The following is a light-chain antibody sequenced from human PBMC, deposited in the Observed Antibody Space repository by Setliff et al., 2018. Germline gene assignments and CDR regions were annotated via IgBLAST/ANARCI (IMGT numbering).Light chain of an antibody. CDR1: SSDVGGYNY. CDR2: DVN. J-gene: IGLJ1*01. Sequence: SVLTQPASVSGSPGQSITISCTGTSSDVGGYNYVSWFQHHPGKAPKLMIYDVNKRPSGVSNRFSGSKSGNTASLTISGLQAEDETDYSCSSYTSSSTYVFGTGTKVTVL. V-gene: IGLV2-14*03. CDR3: SSYTSSSTYV.